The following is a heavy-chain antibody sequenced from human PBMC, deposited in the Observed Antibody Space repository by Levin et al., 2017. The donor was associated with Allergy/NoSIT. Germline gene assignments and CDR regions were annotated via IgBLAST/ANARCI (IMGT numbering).Heavy chain of an antibody. J-gene: IGHJ5*02. CDR3: AKDRRYGDYNWFDP. V-gene: IGHV3-23*01. Sequence: GESLKISCAASGFTFSSYAMSWVRQAPGKGLEWVSAISGSGGSTYYADSVKGRFTISRDNSKNTLYLQMNSLRAEDTAVYYCAKDRRYGDYNWFDPWGQGTLVTVSS. D-gene: IGHD2-21*02. CDR2: ISGSGGST. CDR1: GFTFSSYA.